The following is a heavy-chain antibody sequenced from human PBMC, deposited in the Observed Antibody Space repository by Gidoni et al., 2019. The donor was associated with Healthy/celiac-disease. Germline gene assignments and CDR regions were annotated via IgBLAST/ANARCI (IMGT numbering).Heavy chain of an antibody. Sequence: QVQLQQWGAGLLKPSETLSLTCAVYGGSFSGYYWSWIRQPPGKGLEWIGEINHSGSTNYNPSLKSRVTISVDTSKNQFSLKLSSVTAADTAVYYCARGRRRDGYNSRIVYFDYWGQGTLVTVSS. CDR2: INHSGST. CDR1: GGSFSGYY. J-gene: IGHJ4*02. CDR3: ARGRRRDGYNSRIVYFDY. D-gene: IGHD5-12*01. V-gene: IGHV4-34*01.